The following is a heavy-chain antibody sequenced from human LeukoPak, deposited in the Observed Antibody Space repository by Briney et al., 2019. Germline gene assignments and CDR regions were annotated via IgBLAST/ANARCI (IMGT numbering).Heavy chain of an antibody. CDR1: GGSFSGYY. CDR2: INHSGST. CDR3: ARGEDSGYSTIGWFDP. Sequence: SETLSLTCAVYGGSFSGYYWSWIRQPPGKGLEWIGEINHSGSTNYNPSLKSRVTISVDTSENQFSLKLSSVTAAGTAVYYCARGEDSGYSTIGWFDPWGQGTLVTVSS. D-gene: IGHD5-12*01. J-gene: IGHJ5*02. V-gene: IGHV4-34*01.